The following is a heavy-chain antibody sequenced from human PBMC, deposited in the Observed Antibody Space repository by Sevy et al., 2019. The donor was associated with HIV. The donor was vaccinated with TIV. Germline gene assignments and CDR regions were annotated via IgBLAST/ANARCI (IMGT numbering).Heavy chain of an antibody. D-gene: IGHD6-19*01. V-gene: IGHV3-21*01. J-gene: IGHJ4*02. CDR3: ARGASSGWDYFDY. CDR1: GFTFSSYS. Sequence: GGSLRLSCAAFGFTFSSYSMNWVRQAPGKGLEWVSYISGLNNYIYYADSVRGRFTISRDNAKNSLYLQMNSLRAEDTAVYYCARGASSGWDYFDYWGQGTLVTVSS. CDR2: ISGLNNYI.